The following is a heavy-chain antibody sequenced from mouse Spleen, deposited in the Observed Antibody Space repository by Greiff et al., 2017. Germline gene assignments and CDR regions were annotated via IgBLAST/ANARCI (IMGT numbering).Heavy chain of an antibody. Sequence: VQLQQSGTVLARPGASVKMSCKASGYSFTSYWMHWVKQRPGQGLEWIGAIYPGNSDTSYNQKFKGKAKLTAVTSASTAYMELSSLTNEDSAVYYCTRDYGNFFDYWGQGTTLTVSS. V-gene: IGHV1-5*01. J-gene: IGHJ2*01. CDR1: GYSFTSYW. D-gene: IGHD2-1*01. CDR2: IYPGNSDT. CDR3: TRDYGNFFDY.